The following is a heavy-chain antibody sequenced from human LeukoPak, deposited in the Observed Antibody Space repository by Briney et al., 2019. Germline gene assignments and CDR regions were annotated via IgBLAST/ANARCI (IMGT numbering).Heavy chain of an antibody. J-gene: IGHJ4*02. V-gene: IGHV4-30-2*04. Sequence: SRVTISIDTSKNQFSLKLSSATAADTAVYYCARDRSRAGPEFDYWGQGTLVTVSS. CDR3: ARDRSRAGPEFDY.